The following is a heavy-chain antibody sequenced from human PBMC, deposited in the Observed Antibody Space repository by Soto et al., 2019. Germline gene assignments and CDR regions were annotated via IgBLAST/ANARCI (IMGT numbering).Heavy chain of an antibody. V-gene: IGHV2-26*01. J-gene: IGHJ6*02. CDR1: GFTLTTGKMG. Sequence: SGPTLVNPTETLTLTCTVSGFTLTTGKMGVSWIRQPPGKALEWLAHIFSDNERSYSTSLQGRLTISKDTSGSQVVLSMTNVDPVDTATYYCARMNVDSYQFYYAMDVWGQGTTVTVSS. CDR2: IFSDNER. CDR3: ARMNVDSYQFYYAMDV. D-gene: IGHD4-17*01.